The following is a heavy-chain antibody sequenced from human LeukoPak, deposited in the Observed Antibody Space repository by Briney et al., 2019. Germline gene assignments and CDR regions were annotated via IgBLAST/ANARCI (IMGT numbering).Heavy chain of an antibody. CDR1: GFTFSSYA. Sequence: PGGSLRLSCAASGFTFSSYAMHWVRQAPGKGLEWVAVLSYDGSNKYYVDSVKGRFTISRDNSKNTLYLQMNSLRAEDTAVYYCARGVESVINGYYYIDVWGKGTTVTVSS. CDR2: LSYDGSNK. D-gene: IGHD3-22*01. J-gene: IGHJ6*03. V-gene: IGHV3-30*01. CDR3: ARGVESVINGYYYIDV.